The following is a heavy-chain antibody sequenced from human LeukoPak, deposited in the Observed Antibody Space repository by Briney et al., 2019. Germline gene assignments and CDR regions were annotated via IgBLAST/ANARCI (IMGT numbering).Heavy chain of an antibody. CDR1: RFTFDEYG. D-gene: IGHD6-6*01. J-gene: IGHJ3*02. V-gene: IGHV3-21*01. Sequence: GGSLRLSCAASRFTFDEYGMSWVRQTAGKGLEWVSSISSSSSYIYYADSVKGRFTISRDNAKNSLYLQMNSLRAEDTAVYYCARRRIAARRGDAFDIWGQGTMVTVSS. CDR3: ARRRIAARRGDAFDI. CDR2: ISSSSSYI.